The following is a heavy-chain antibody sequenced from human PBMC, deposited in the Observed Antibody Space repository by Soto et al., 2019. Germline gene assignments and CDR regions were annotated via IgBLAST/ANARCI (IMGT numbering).Heavy chain of an antibody. V-gene: IGHV1-69*13. D-gene: IGHD2-2*01. CDR2: IIPISGTA. CDR1: GYTYTSYG. CDR3: ARSQGSSTSLEIYYYYYYGMDV. Sequence: ASVKVSCKASGYTYTSYGISWVRQAPGQGLEWMGGIIPISGTANYAQKFQGRVTITADESTSTAYMELSSLRSEDTAVYYCARSQGSSTSLEIYYYYYYGMDVWGQGTTVTGSS. J-gene: IGHJ6*02.